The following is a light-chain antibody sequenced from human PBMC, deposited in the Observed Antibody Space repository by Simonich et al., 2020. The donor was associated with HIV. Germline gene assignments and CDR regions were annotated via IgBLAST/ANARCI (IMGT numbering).Light chain of an antibody. CDR2: LGS. J-gene: IGKJ3*01. Sequence: DIVMTQSPLSLPVTPGEPASLSCRSSQSVLHSNGNNYLEWYLQKPGQSPQLLIYLGSNRASGVPDRFSGRGSGTDFTLKISRVEAEDVGVYYCMQALQTPFTFGPGTRVDIK. V-gene: IGKV2-28*01. CDR3: MQALQTPFT. CDR1: QSVLHSNGNNY.